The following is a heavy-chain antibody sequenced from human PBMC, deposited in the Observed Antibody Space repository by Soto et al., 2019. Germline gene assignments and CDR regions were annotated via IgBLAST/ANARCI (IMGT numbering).Heavy chain of an antibody. V-gene: IGHV3-53*03. CDR3: AREVVVGATAKFDR. J-gene: IGHJ5*02. D-gene: IGHD2-21*01. CDR1: GFGVTESETY. Sequence: EVQMVESGGGLIQPGGSLKLSCAVSGFGVTESETYVSWIRQAPGKGLEWVAAFYRGGRRNYAASVKGRFVTSRDKSENSVFLQLNLVRVEDTAVYYCAREVVVGATAKFDRWGQGTMVIVSP. CDR2: FYRGGRR.